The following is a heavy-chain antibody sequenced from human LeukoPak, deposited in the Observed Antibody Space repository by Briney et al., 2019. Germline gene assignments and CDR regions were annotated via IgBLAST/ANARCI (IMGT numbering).Heavy chain of an antibody. Sequence: GGSLRLSCAASGFTFSSYGMHWVRQAPGKGLEWVAVIWYDGSNKYYADSVKGRFTISRDNSKNTLYLQMSSLRAEDTAVYYCARVRDYYDSSGPDYWGQGTLVTVSS. J-gene: IGHJ4*02. D-gene: IGHD3-22*01. CDR2: IWYDGSNK. CDR3: ARVRDYYDSSGPDY. CDR1: GFTFSSYG. V-gene: IGHV3-33*01.